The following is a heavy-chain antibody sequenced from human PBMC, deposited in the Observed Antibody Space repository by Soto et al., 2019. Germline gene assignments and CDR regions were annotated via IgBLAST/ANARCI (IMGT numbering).Heavy chain of an antibody. J-gene: IGHJ4*02. D-gene: IGHD3-10*01. CDR2: INHSGST. CDR1: GGSFSGYY. CDR3: ERGLRGKYDY. Sequence: QVQLQQWGAGLLKPSETLSLTCAVYGGSFSGYYCSWIRQPPGKGLEWIGEINHSGSTNYNPSLKSRVTISVDTSKNQFSLKLSSVTAADTAVYYCERGLRGKYDYWGQGTLVTVSS. V-gene: IGHV4-34*01.